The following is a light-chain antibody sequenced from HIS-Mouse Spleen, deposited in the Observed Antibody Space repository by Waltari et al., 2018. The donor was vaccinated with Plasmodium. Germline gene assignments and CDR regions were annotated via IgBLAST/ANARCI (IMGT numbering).Light chain of an antibody. Sequence: PGQSITITCPGTSSDVGSYNLVSWYQQHPGKAPKLMIYEGSKRPSGVSNRFSASKSGNTASLTISGLQAEDEADYYCCSYAGSSTHVVFGGGTKLTVL. J-gene: IGLJ2*01. CDR2: EGS. CDR3: CSYAGSSTHVV. CDR1: SSDVGSYNL. V-gene: IGLV2-23*01.